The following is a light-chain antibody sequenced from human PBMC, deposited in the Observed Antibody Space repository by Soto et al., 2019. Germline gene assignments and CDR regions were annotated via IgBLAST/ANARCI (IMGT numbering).Light chain of an antibody. CDR2: KNN. J-gene: IGLJ3*02. CDR3: AAWDGSLSGGV. CDR1: SSNIGSNY. V-gene: IGLV1-47*01. Sequence: QSVLTQPPSASGTPGQRVTISCSGSSSNIGSNYVYWYQQLPETAPKLLIYKNNQRPSGVPDRFSGSKSGTSASLAISGPRSEDEADYYCAAWDGSLSGGVFGGGTKLTVL.